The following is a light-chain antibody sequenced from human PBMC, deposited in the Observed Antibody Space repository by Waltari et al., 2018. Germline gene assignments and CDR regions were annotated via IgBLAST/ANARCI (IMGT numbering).Light chain of an antibody. CDR2: EVN. CDR1: SSDVGGYNY. V-gene: IGLV2-8*01. CDR3: SSSAGSNSWV. J-gene: IGLJ3*02. Sequence: GTSSDVGGYNYVSWYQQHPGKAPKVMIYEVNKRPSGVPDRFSGSKSGNTASLTVSGLQAEDEADYYCSSSAGSNSWVFGGGTKLTVL.